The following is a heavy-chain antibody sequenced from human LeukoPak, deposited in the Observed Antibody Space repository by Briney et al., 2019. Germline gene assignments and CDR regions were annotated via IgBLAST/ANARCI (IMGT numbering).Heavy chain of an antibody. V-gene: IGHV4-39*07. J-gene: IGHJ6*03. CDR1: GGSISSSSYY. CDR2: IYYSGST. CDR3: ARAYYYGSGSPVYYYYYMDV. D-gene: IGHD3-10*01. Sequence: PSETLSLTCTVSGGSISSSSYYWGWIRQPPGKGLEWIGSIYYSGSTNYNPSLKSRVTISVDTSKNQFSLKLSSVTAADTAVYYCARAYYYGSGSPVYYYYYMDVWGKGTTVTISS.